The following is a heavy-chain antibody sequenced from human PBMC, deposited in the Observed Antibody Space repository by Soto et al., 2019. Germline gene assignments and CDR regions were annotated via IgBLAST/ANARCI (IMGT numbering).Heavy chain of an antibody. CDR1: GGTFSSYA. Sequence: ASVKVSCKASGGTFSSYAISWVRQAPGQGLEWMGGIIPIFGTANYAQKFQGRVTITADKSTSTAYMELSSLRSEDTAVYYCARGPSGYSPFDYWGQGTLVTVSS. J-gene: IGHJ4*02. V-gene: IGHV1-69*06. CDR2: IIPIFGTA. CDR3: ARGPSGYSPFDY. D-gene: IGHD3-22*01.